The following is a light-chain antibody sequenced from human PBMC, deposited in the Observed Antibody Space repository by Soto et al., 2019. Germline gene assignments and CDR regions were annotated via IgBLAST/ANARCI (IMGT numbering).Light chain of an antibody. V-gene: IGKV3-20*01. CDR3: QQYASSVT. Sequence: EILLTQSPDSLSLSPGDRATLSCRASQSFSSTFFAWYQQKPGQAPRLLIYGASIRATGIPDRFSGSGSGTDFTLTISRLDPEDFAVYYCQQYASSVTFGQGTKVEIK. CDR1: QSFSSTF. J-gene: IGKJ1*01. CDR2: GAS.